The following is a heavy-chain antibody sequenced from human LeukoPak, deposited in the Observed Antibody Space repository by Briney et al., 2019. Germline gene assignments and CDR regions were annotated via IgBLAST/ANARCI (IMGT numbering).Heavy chain of an antibody. J-gene: IGHJ5*02. CDR2: IYYSGRT. D-gene: IGHD1-14*01. CDR1: GGSIGISSFN. CDR3: ARPALPDNWFDP. V-gene: IGHV4-39*01. Sequence: SGTLSLPCTALGGSIGISSFNWGGTAHPPGRGLVWIGSIYYSGRTYYNPSLKSRVTISVDTSKNQFSLKLSSGTAADTAVYYCARPALPDNWFDPWGQRTLVTVSS.